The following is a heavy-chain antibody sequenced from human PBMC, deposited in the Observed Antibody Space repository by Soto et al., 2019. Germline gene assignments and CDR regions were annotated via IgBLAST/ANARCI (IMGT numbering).Heavy chain of an antibody. D-gene: IGHD6-6*01. CDR1: GGSISSGDYY. V-gene: IGHV4-30-4*01. J-gene: IGHJ4*02. CDR3: AREGLAASDFDY. Sequence: SETLSLTCTVSGGSISSGDYYWSLIRQPPGKGLGWIGYIYYSGSTYYNPSLKSRVTISVDTSKNQFSLKLSSVTAADTAVYYCAREGLAASDFDYWGQGTLVTVSS. CDR2: IYYSGST.